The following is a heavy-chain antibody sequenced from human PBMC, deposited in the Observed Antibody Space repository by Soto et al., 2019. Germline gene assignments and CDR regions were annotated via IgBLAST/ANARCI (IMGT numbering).Heavy chain of an antibody. D-gene: IGHD2-21*01. J-gene: IGHJ4*01. CDR1: GYSFTCYW. CDR2: IYPGDSDT. V-gene: IGHV5-51*01. Sequence: GESLKISCTGSGYSFTCYWIGWVRQMPGKGLEWMGIIYPGDSDTRYSPSFQGQVTISADKSISTAYLQWSSLKASDTAMHCWARLANIFDFDNWSHGTLVTVSS. CDR3: ARLANIFDFDN.